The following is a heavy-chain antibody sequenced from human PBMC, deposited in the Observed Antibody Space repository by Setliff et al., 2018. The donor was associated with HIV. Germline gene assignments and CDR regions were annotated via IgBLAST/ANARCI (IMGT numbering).Heavy chain of an antibody. CDR1: GGSISSGGYY. Sequence: SDTLSLTCTVSGGSISSGGYYWSWIRQQPGKGLEWIGYIYYSGSTYYNPSLKSRVTISVDTSKNQFSLKLSSVTAADTAVYYCARGYPVSYYYYMDVWGKGTTVTVSS. D-gene: IGHD3-16*02. CDR3: ARGYPVSYYYYMDV. CDR2: IYYSGST. J-gene: IGHJ6*03. V-gene: IGHV4-31*03.